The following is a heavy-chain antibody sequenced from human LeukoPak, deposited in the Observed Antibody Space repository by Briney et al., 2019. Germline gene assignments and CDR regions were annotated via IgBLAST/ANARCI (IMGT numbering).Heavy chain of an antibody. Sequence: GESLKISCKGSGYSFTNYWIGWVRQMPGKGLEWMGIIYPGDSATTYSPSFQGQITISADKSISTAYLQWSSLKASDTAIYYCALHPAQGSGSLDYWGQGTLVTVSS. CDR3: ALHPAQGSGSLDY. CDR1: GYSFTNYW. V-gene: IGHV5-51*01. CDR2: IYPGDSAT. D-gene: IGHD3-10*01. J-gene: IGHJ4*02.